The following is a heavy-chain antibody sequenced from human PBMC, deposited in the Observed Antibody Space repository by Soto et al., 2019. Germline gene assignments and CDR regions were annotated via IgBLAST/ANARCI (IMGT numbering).Heavy chain of an antibody. CDR2: TSPYNGKT. V-gene: IGHV1-18*01. CDR3: ARDYSSGWSTNFWGKGENWFDP. Sequence: QVQLVQSGAEVKKPGASVKVSCKTSGYTFTSYGISWVRQAPGQGLEWMGWTSPYNGKTNYAQKVQGRVTMTTDTSTSSAYMELRSLRSDDTAVYYCARDYSSGWSTNFWGKGENWFDPWGQGTLVTVSS. J-gene: IGHJ5*02. D-gene: IGHD6-19*01. CDR1: GYTFTSYG.